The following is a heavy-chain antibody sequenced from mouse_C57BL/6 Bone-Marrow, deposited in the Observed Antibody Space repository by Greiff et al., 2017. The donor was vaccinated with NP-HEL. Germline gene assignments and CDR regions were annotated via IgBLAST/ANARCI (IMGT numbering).Heavy chain of an antibody. J-gene: IGHJ1*03. CDR1: GFTFSDYG. CDR3: AGITTVVATYGYFDV. D-gene: IGHD1-1*01. V-gene: IGHV5-17*01. Sequence: EVMLVESGGGLVKPGGSLKLSCAASGFTFSDYGMHWVRQAPEKGLEWVAYISSGSSTIYHADTVKGRFTISRDNAKNTLFLQMTSLRSEDTAMYYCAGITTVVATYGYFDVWGTGTTVTVSA. CDR2: ISSGSSTI.